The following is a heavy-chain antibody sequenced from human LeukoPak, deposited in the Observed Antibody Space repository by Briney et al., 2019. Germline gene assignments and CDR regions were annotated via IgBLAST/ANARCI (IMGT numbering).Heavy chain of an antibody. CDR2: IYYSGST. Sequence: SQTLSLTCTVSGGSISSGDYYWSWIRQPPGKGLEWIGYIYYSGSTYYNPSLKSRVTISVDTSKNQFSLKLSSVTAADTAVYYCASNTAMVPVAFDIWGQGTMVTVSS. CDR1: GGSISSGDYY. CDR3: ASNTAMVPVAFDI. J-gene: IGHJ3*02. D-gene: IGHD5-18*01. V-gene: IGHV4-30-4*01.